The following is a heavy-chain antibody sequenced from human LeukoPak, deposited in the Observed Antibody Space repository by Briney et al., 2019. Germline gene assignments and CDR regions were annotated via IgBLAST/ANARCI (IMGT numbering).Heavy chain of an antibody. CDR1: GYSFTSYR. J-gene: IGHJ4*02. Sequence: GESLKISCKGSGYSFTSYRISWVRQMPGKGLEWMGRIDPSDSYTNYSPSFQGHVTISADKSISTAYLQWSSLKASDTAMYYCARLGDDCSSTSCPDYWGQGTLVTVSS. V-gene: IGHV5-10-1*01. CDR2: IDPSDSYT. CDR3: ARLGDDCSSTSCPDY. D-gene: IGHD2-2*01.